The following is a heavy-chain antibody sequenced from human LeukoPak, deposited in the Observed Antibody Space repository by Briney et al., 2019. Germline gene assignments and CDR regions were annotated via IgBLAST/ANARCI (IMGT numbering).Heavy chain of an antibody. V-gene: IGHV1-18*01. CDR1: DYIFTVYN. CDR3: ARTPEKHIDY. J-gene: IGHJ4*02. CDR2: FSVYTGHT. Sequence: ASVKVSCKASDYIFTVYNITWVRQAPGQGLEWMGRFSVYTGHTDFARNFQDRVTMTADTYTTTAYMELKSLRSDATAAYYCARTPEKHIDYWGQGTMVTVSS.